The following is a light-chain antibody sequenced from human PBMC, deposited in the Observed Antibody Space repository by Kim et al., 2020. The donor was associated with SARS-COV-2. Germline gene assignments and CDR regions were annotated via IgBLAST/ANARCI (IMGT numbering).Light chain of an antibody. CDR2: DAS. J-gene: IGKJ4*01. CDR3: QQRNSWPPAVT. V-gene: IGKV3-11*01. CDR1: QNIDTY. Sequence: PWERASRSCRAIQNIDTYLSWYQQRPGPAPRLRVYDASNRATGVPDRFSGSGSGTDFTLTISSLEPEDFSIYYCQQRNSWPPAVTFGGGTKVDIK.